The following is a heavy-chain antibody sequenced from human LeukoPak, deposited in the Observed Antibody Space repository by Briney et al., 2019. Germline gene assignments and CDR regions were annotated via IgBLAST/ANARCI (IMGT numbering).Heavy chain of an antibody. D-gene: IGHD1-14*01. CDR1: GGSFSSYY. Sequence: SETLSLTCAVYGGSFSSYYWSWIRQPPGKGLEWIGEINHSRSTNYNPSLKSRVTISVDTSKNQFSLKLSSVTAADTAVYYCARVGPDGTFDYWGQGTLVTVSS. CDR2: INHSRST. V-gene: IGHV4-34*01. CDR3: ARVGPDGTFDY. J-gene: IGHJ4*02.